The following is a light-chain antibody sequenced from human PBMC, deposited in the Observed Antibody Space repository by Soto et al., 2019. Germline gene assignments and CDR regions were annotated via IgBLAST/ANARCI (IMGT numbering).Light chain of an antibody. CDR2: KAS. Sequence: DVQMTQSPSTLSASIGDRVTITCRASQTIINWLAWYQQKRGKAPKLLIYKASSLESGVPSRFSGSGSGTECTLTISSLQPDDFATYYCQQYNYNPWTFGQGTKV. V-gene: IGKV1-5*03. CDR3: QQYNYNPWT. J-gene: IGKJ1*01. CDR1: QTIINW.